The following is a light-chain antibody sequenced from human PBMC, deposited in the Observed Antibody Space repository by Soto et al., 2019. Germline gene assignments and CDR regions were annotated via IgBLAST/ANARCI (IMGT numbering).Light chain of an antibody. V-gene: IGLV2-14*01. CDR2: AVS. Sequence: QSVLTQPASVSGSPGQSITISCTGTSSDVGGYNYVSWYQQHPGKAPKLMIYAVSNRPSGVSNRFSGSRSGNTASLTISGLQAEDEADYYCTSYTSSSTVVFVGGTKLTVL. CDR3: TSYTSSSTVV. CDR1: SSDVGGYNY. J-gene: IGLJ2*01.